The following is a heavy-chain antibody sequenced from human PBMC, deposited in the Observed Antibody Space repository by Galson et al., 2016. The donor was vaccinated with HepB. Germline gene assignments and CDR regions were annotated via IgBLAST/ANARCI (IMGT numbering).Heavy chain of an antibody. D-gene: IGHD3-10*01. CDR2: IYTDGET. J-gene: IGHJ6*02. CDR1: GFTASTYY. CDR3: ARYRFFFGSGSYSLRRGYYHGMDV. Sequence: SLRLSCAVSGFTASTYYMSWVRQAPGKGLEWVSVIYTDGETHFADSVKGRFSISRDISRNTLYLQMNSLRVEDTALYYCARYRFFFGSGSYSLRRGYYHGMDVWGQGTTVTVSS. V-gene: IGHV3-53*05.